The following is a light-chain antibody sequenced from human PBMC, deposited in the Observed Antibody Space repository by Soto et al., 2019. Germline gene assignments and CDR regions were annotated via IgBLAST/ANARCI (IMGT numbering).Light chain of an antibody. J-gene: IGKJ1*01. V-gene: IGKV3-20*01. CDR1: QSVSSSY. CDR2: GAS. Sequence: EIVLTQSPGTLSLSPGERATLSCGASQSVSSSYLAWYQQKPGQAPRLLIYGASSRATGIPDRFSGSGSGTDFTLTISRLEPEDFAVYYCQQYGSSPPVTFGQGTKVEIK. CDR3: QQYGSSPPVT.